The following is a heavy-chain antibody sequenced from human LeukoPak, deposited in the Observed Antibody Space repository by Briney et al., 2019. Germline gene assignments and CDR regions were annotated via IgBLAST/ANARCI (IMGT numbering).Heavy chain of an antibody. Sequence: GASVKVSCKASGGTFSGYAISWVRQAPGQGLEWMGGIIPIFGTANYAQKFQGRVTITADESTSTAYMELSSLRSEDTAVYYCARSVWAWNTVTYYFDYWGQGTLVTVSS. V-gene: IGHV1-69*13. CDR2: IIPIFGTA. J-gene: IGHJ4*02. CDR1: GGTFSGYA. CDR3: ARSVWAWNTVTYYFDY. D-gene: IGHD4-17*01.